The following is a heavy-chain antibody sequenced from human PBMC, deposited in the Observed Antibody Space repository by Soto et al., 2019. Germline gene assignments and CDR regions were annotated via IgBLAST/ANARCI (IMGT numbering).Heavy chain of an antibody. CDR3: ARQTITMTIDH. CDR1: GGSISSSNYF. V-gene: IGHV4-39*01. CDR2: IFYSGTT. D-gene: IGHD3-22*01. Sequence: QLQLQESGPGLLKPSETLSLTCTVSGGSISSSNYFWGWIRQSPGKELEWIGAIFYSGTTYYKPSRKSRVTISVDTSKNQFSLKLGSVTAADTAVYYCARQTITMTIDHWAQGTLVTVSS. J-gene: IGHJ4*02.